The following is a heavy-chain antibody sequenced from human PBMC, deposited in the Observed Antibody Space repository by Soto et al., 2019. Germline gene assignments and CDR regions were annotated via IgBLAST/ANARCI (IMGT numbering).Heavy chain of an antibody. CDR1: GFTFSSYA. V-gene: IGHV3-23*01. D-gene: IGHD6-19*01. CDR2: ISGSGGST. CDR3: AKGPGAVAERYWYFDL. J-gene: IGHJ2*01. Sequence: HPGGSLRLSCAASGFTFSSYAMSWVRQAPGKGLEWVSAISGSGGSTYYADSVKGRFTISRDNSKNTLYLQMNSLRAEDTAVYYCAKGPGAVAERYWYFDLWGRGTLVTVSS.